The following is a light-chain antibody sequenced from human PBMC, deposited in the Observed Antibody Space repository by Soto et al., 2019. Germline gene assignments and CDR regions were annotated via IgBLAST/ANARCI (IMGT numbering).Light chain of an antibody. CDR1: QSISSW. Sequence: DIQMTQSPSTLSASVGDRVTITCRASQSISSWLDWYQQKPGKAPKLLIYKASTLKSGVPSRVSGSGSWTEVTLTISSLQPDDFATYYCQHYNSYSEAFGQGTKVDI. CDR2: KAS. V-gene: IGKV1-5*03. CDR3: QHYNSYSEA. J-gene: IGKJ1*01.